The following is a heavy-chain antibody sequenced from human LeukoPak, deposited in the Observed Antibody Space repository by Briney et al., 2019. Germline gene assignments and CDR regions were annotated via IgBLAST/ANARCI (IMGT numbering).Heavy chain of an antibody. J-gene: IGHJ4*02. CDR2: IKQDGSEK. CDR1: GFTFSSYW. Sequence: GGSLRLSCAASGFTFSSYWMSWVRQAPGKGLEWVANIKQDGSEKYYVDSVKGRFTISRDNAKNSLYLQMNSLRAEDTAVYYCARRGIMIVVVGHYYFDYWGQGTLVTVSS. V-gene: IGHV3-7*01. D-gene: IGHD3-22*01. CDR3: ARRGIMIVVVGHYYFDY.